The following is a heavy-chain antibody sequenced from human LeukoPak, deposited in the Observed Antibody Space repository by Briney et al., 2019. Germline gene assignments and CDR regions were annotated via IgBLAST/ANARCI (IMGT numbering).Heavy chain of an antibody. CDR2: VNSDGSGT. J-gene: IGHJ4*02. V-gene: IGHV3-74*01. Sequence: GGSLRLSCAASGFTFSSYWMHWVRQAPGKGLVWVSRVNSDGSGTSYADSVKGRFTISRDNAKNTLYLRMNSLRAVDTAVYYCARDGVATIDLEYWGQGTLVTVSS. D-gene: IGHD5-24*01. CDR1: GFTFSSYW. CDR3: ARDGVATIDLEY.